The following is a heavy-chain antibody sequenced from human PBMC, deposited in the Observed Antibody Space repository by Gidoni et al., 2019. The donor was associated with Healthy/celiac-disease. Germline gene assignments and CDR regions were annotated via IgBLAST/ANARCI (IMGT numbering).Heavy chain of an antibody. CDR1: GVPFSSHA. Sequence: QVQLVQSGAEVKKPGSSGKVSCKASGVPFSSHAISWVRQAPEQGPAWMGGIIPIFGTSNYAQKFHGRVTITADKSTSTAYMELSSLGSEDTAVYYCDAKTGAEGDYWGQGTLVTVSS. V-gene: IGHV1-69*06. CDR3: DAKTGAEGDY. D-gene: IGHD2-8*02. CDR2: IIPIFGTS. J-gene: IGHJ4*02.